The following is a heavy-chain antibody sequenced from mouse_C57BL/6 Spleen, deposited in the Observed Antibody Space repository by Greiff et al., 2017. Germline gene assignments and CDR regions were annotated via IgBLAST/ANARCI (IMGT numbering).Heavy chain of an antibody. J-gene: IGHJ4*01. CDR2: ISRGSSNT. V-gene: IGHV5-17*01. CDR3: ARPGYGSRGYAMDY. D-gene: IGHD1-1*01. Sequence: EVQRVESGGGLVKPGGSLKLSCAASGFTFSDYGMHWVRQAPEKGLEWVAYISRGSSNTYYADKVKGRFTISRDNANNTMFLQMTRLRSEDAAMYYCARPGYGSRGYAMDYWGQGTSVTVSS. CDR1: GFTFSDYG.